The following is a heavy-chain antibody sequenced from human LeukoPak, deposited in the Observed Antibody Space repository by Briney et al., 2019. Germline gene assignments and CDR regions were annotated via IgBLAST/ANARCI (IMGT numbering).Heavy chain of an antibody. V-gene: IGHV3-74*01. J-gene: IGHJ4*02. CDR3: ASGWGSYSLGY. CDR2: ITGDGSST. Sequence: GGFLRLSCAASGITFSTYWMHWVRQAPGKGLVWVSRITGDGSSTIYADSVKGRFTISRDNAKNTVYLQMNSLRAEDTAVYYCASGWGSYSLGYWGQGTLVTVSS. D-gene: IGHD3-10*01. CDR1: GITFSTYW.